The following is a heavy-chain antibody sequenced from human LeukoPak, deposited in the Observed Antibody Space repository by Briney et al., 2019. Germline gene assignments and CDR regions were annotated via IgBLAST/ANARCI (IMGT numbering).Heavy chain of an antibody. CDR3: ARAHDYYDSSGYYHLSPIDY. CDR2: ISYDGSNK. J-gene: IGHJ4*02. D-gene: IGHD3-22*01. CDR1: GFTFSSYA. Sequence: GGSLRLSCAASGFTFSSYAMHWVRLAPGKGLEWVAVISYDGSNKYYADSVKGRFTISRDNSKNTLYLQMNSLRAEDTAVYYCARAHDYYDSSGYYHLSPIDYWGQGTLVTVSS. V-gene: IGHV3-30*01.